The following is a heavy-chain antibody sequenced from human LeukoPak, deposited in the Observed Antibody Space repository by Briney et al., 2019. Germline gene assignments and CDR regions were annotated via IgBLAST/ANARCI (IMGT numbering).Heavy chain of an antibody. CDR1: GFTFSRHG. Sequence: GSLRLSCAASGFTFSRHGMNWVRQAPGKGLEWVSGISPSGDILYYADSVKGQFTISRDNFKNTVYLQMNSLRAGDTAVYYCAKDDAWGRYKDWGQGTLVTVSS. J-gene: IGHJ1*01. CDR2: ISPSGDIL. D-gene: IGHD3-16*01. CDR3: AKDDAWGRYKD. V-gene: IGHV3-23*01.